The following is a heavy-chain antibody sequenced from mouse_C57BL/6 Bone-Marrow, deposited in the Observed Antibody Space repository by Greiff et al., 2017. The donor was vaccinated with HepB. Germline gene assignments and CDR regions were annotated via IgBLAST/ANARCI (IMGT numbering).Heavy chain of an antibody. V-gene: IGHV5-16*01. CDR3: ARDQGNLGDFDY. J-gene: IGHJ2*01. Sequence: EVMLVESEGGLVQPGSSMKLSCTASGFTFSDYYMAWVRQVPEKGLEWVANINYDGSSTYYLDSLKSRFIISRDNAKNTLYLQMSSLKSEDTATYYCARDQGNLGDFDYWGQGTTLTVSS. D-gene: IGHD2-1*01. CDR1: GFTFSDYY. CDR2: INYDGSST.